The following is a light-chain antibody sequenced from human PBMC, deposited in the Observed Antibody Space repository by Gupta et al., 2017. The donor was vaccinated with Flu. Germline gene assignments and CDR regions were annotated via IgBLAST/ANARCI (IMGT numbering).Light chain of an antibody. CDR2: ART. CDR1: QTVDIY. J-gene: IGKJ1*01. V-gene: IGKV1-39*01. CDR3: QQSDSMPRT. Sequence: DIHMTQSPSSLSASVGDRVTVACRASQTVDIYLNWYQHKPGRAPQLLIYARTTLQSGVPSRFSDASYGTDFTLTISGLQPEDSAIYYCQQSDSMPRTFGQGTRVEI.